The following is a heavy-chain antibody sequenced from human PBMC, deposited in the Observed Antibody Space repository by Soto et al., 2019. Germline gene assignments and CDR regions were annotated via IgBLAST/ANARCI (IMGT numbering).Heavy chain of an antibody. D-gene: IGHD1-26*01. CDR1: CGSIISGGYY. J-gene: IGHJ6*04. CDR3: ARDERVGGAQCSKCRDV. Sequence: SETLSLTGTVSCGSIISGGYYWSWIRQHPGKGLELIVYIYYIVITYYSPSLKIRVTISLYTSKNQFPLKLISVTAADTAVYYCARDERVGGAQCSKCRDVGAKGTTVTVSS. V-gene: IGHV4-31*03. CDR2: IYYIVIT.